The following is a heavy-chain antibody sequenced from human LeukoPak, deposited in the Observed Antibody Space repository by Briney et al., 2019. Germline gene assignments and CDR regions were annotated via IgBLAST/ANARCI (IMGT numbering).Heavy chain of an antibody. D-gene: IGHD6-13*01. J-gene: IGHJ4*02. CDR2: IIPILGIA. Sequence: ASVKVSCKASGGTFSSYAISWVRQAPGQGLEWMGRIIPILGIANYAQKFQGRVTITADTSTSTAYMELRSLRSDDTALYYCARGSGWSFDYWGQGTLVTVSS. CDR3: ARGSGWSFDY. V-gene: IGHV1-69*04. CDR1: GGTFSSYA.